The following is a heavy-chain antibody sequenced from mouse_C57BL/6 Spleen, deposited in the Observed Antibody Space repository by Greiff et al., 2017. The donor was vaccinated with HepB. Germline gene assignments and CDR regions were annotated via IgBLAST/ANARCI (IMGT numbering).Heavy chain of an antibody. CDR2: IDPSDSYT. CDR1: GYTFTSYW. Sequence: VQLQQPGAELVKPGASVKLSCKASGYTFTSYWMQWVKQRPGQGLEWIGEIDPSDSYTNYNQKFKGKATLTVDTSSSTAYMQLSSLTSEDSAVYYCARPMGNSFFDYWGQGTTLTVSS. V-gene: IGHV1-50*01. J-gene: IGHJ2*01. D-gene: IGHD2-1*01. CDR3: ARPMGNSFFDY.